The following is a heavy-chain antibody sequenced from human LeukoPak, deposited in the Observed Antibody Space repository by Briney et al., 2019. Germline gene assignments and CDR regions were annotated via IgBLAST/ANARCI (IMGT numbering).Heavy chain of an antibody. CDR1: GFTVSSNY. D-gene: IGHD3-9*01. CDR2: IYSGGST. Sequence: GGSLRLSCAASGFTVSSNYMSWVRQAPGKGLEWVSVIYSGGSTYYADSVKGRFTISRDNSKNTLYLQMNSLRAEDTAVYYCARAQYFDWLLSGAFDIWGQGTMVTVSS. CDR3: ARAQYFDWLLSGAFDI. J-gene: IGHJ3*02. V-gene: IGHV3-53*01.